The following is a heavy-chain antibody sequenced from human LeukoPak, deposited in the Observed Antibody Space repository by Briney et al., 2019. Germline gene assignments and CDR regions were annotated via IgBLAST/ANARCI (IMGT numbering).Heavy chain of an antibody. CDR1: GYTFTSYG. Sequence: RASVKVSCKSSGYTFTSYGISWVRQAPGQGLEWMGWISAYNGNTNYAQKLQGRVTMTTDTSTSTAYMELRSLRSDDTAVYYCAGDQAHSGSYVGPGDYWGQGTLVTVSS. D-gene: IGHD1-26*01. CDR3: AGDQAHSGSYVGPGDY. V-gene: IGHV1-18*01. J-gene: IGHJ4*02. CDR2: ISAYNGNT.